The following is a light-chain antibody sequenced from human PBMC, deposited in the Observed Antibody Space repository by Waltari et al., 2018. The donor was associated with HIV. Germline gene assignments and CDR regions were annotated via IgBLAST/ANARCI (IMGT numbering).Light chain of an antibody. CDR1: SPNLGRHH. CDR2: SND. V-gene: IGLV1-47*01. J-gene: IGLJ3*02. Sequence: QSVLTQPPSASGTPGQRVTISCSGGSPNLGRHHVYWYQHLPGTAPKLLIFSNDQRPSGVPDRFSGSKSGTSASLAIIGLRFEDEADYFCEAWDDSLSGPVFGGGTKLTVL. CDR3: EAWDDSLSGPV.